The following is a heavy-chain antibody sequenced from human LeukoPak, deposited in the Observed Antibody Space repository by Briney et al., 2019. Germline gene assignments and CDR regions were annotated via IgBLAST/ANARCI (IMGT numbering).Heavy chain of an antibody. CDR1: GFTFSSYA. CDR2: ISGSGGNT. D-gene: IGHD1-1*01. V-gene: IGHV3-23*01. Sequence: GGSLRLSCAASGFTFSSYAMSWVRQPAGRGLEWVAFISGSGGNTYYADSGKGWFTHSRDNYKNTLYLQLNSLRTEDTSVYYRARKRTGFDHWGQGPLLTVPS. CDR3: ARKRTGFDH. J-gene: IGHJ4*02.